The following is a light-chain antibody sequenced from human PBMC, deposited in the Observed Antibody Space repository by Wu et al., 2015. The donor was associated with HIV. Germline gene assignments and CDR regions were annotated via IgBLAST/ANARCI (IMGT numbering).Light chain of an antibody. Sequence: EIVLRQSPGTLSLSPGERAIFSCRASHNINNRYLAWYQQKLGQAPRLLISNAIIRATGIPDRFSGFASGTDLSLIISTLEPEDFAVYYCQQYGSSPITFGQGTRLEIK. CDR3: QQYGSSPIT. CDR1: HNINNRY. V-gene: IGKV3-20*01. J-gene: IGKJ5*01. CDR2: NAI.